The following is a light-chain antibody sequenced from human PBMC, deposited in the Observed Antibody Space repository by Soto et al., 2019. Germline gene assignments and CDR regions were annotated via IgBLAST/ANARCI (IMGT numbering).Light chain of an antibody. CDR2: GVS. J-gene: IGLJ3*02. Sequence: QSALTQPASVSGSPGQSITISCTGTSSDIGDYTYVSWYQQHPGKAPKVMIYGVSNRPSGVSNRFSGSKSGNTASLTISGLQAEDEADYYCSSYTSSNTWVFGGGTKLTVL. CDR3: SSYTSSNTWV. CDR1: SSDIGDYTY. V-gene: IGLV2-14*01.